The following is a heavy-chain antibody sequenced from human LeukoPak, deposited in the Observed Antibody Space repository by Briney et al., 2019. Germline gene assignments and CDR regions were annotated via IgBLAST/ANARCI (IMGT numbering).Heavy chain of an antibody. D-gene: IGHD5-24*01. Sequence: SETLSLTCTVSGGSIRSYFWSWIRQSPGKGLEWIGYIYYSGTTNYNPSLKSRVTISVDTSKNQYFLKLNSVTAADTAVYYCARTISALFDPWGQGTLVTVSS. CDR2: IYYSGTT. J-gene: IGHJ5*02. CDR3: ARTISALFDP. V-gene: IGHV4-59*08. CDR1: GGSIRSYF.